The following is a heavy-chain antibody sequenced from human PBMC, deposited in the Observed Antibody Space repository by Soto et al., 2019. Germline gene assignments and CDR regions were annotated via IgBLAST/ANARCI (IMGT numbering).Heavy chain of an antibody. J-gene: IGHJ5*01. D-gene: IGHD3-10*01. V-gene: IGHV3-48*03. CDR3: ARYGTRGDW. Sequence: GFLSLSCQASGFNFRMYEMHWVRKAPGKGLEWVSYISSSGLTTYYADFAEGRFTISRDNAKDSLYLHLNSLRVGDTAVYYCARYGTRGDWWGLGTQVTVSS. CDR2: ISSSGLTT. CDR1: GFNFRMYE.